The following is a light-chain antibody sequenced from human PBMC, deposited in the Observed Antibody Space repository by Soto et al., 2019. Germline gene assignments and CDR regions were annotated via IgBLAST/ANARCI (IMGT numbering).Light chain of an antibody. Sequence: DIQMTQSPSTLSASVGDRVTITSRANQSISTWLAWYQQKPGKAPKLLIYEASTLESGVPSRFSAGGSGADFTLIISSLQPDDFATYYCQQYNSSPLTFGGGTKVEIK. CDR1: QSISTW. CDR2: EAS. J-gene: IGKJ4*02. V-gene: IGKV1-5*01. CDR3: QQYNSSPLT.